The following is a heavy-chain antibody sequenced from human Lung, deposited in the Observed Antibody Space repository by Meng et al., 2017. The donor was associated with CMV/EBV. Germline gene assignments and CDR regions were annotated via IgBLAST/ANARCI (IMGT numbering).Heavy chain of an antibody. CDR3: ARGSRSGGLLTFQFAFDI. J-gene: IGHJ3*02. V-gene: IGHV1-69*05. CDR1: GGTFSSYA. Sequence: SVKVSCKASGGTFSSYAISWVRQAPGQGLEWMGGIIPIFGTANYAQKFQGRVTITTDESTSTDYMELSSLRSEDTAVYYCARGSRSGGLLTFQFAFDIWGQGXMVTVSS. CDR2: IIPIFGTA. D-gene: IGHD2-15*01.